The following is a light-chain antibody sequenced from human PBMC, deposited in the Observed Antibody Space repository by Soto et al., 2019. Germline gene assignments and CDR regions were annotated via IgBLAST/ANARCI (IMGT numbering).Light chain of an antibody. CDR3: SSYTSSSAWV. J-gene: IGLJ2*01. CDR2: EVS. CDR1: SSDVGSYNR. Sequence: QSVLTQPPSVSGSPGQSVTISCTGTSSDVGSYNRVSWYQQPPGTAPKPMIYEVSNRPSGVPDRFSGSKSGNTASLTISGLQAEDEADYYCSSYTSSSAWVFGGGTKVTVL. V-gene: IGLV2-18*02.